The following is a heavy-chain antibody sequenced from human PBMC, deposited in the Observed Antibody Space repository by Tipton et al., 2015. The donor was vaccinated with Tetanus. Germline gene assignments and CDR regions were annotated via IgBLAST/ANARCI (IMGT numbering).Heavy chain of an antibody. CDR3: ARHTNFWSGYYIVY. CDR1: GGSISSYY. Sequence: TLSLTCTVSGGSISSYYCSWVRQPPGKGLEWIGHTHYSGNTNYNSSLWSRVTISLDTSKNQFSLKLSSVTAADTAVYYCARHTNFWSGYYIVYWGQGTLVTVSS. J-gene: IGHJ4*02. V-gene: IGHV4-59*08. D-gene: IGHD3-3*01. CDR2: THYSGNT.